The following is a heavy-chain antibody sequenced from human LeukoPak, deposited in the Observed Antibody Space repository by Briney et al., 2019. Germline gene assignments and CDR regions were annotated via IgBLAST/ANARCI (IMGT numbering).Heavy chain of an antibody. D-gene: IGHD3-9*01. J-gene: IGHJ4*02. CDR3: AKDLVLRYFDPAFDY. V-gene: IGHV3-30*18. CDR1: GFTFSSYG. Sequence: GGSLRLSCAASGFTFSSYGVHWVRQAPGKGLEWVAVISYDGSNKYYADSVKGRFTIYRDNSKNTLYLQMNSLRAEDTAVYYCAKDLVLRYFDPAFDYWGQGTLVTLPS. CDR2: ISYDGSNK.